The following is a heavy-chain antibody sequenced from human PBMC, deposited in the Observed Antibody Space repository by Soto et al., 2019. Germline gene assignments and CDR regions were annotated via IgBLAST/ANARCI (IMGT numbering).Heavy chain of an antibody. D-gene: IGHD2-8*02. CDR1: GFTFSNYN. Sequence: EVQLVESGGGLVKPGGSLRLSCAASGFTFSNYNMNWVRQPPGQGLEWVSSITSAGSYIYYAESLKGRVTISRDNAKNSLFLQMNRLRAEDTALYFCARGILGGVRIDYGMDVWGQGTTVTVSS. CDR3: ARGILGGVRIDYGMDV. J-gene: IGHJ6*02. CDR2: ITSAGSYI. V-gene: IGHV3-21*01.